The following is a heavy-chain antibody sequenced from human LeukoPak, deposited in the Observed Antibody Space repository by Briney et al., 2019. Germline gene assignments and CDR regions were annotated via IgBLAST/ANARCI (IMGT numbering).Heavy chain of an antibody. CDR1: GFTFSNYW. J-gene: IGHJ3*02. CDR3: ARGSNSAFDI. Sequence: SGGSLRLSCAASGFTFSNYWMNWVRQAPGKGLEWVANIKEDGSEKYYVDSVKGRFTISRDNAKNSLDLQMNSLRAEDTAVYYCARGSNSAFDIWGQGTMVTVSS. V-gene: IGHV3-7*04. D-gene: IGHD4-11*01. CDR2: IKEDGSEK.